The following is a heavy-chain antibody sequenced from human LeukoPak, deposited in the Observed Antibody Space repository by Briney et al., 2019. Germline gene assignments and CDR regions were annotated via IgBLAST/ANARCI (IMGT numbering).Heavy chain of an antibody. V-gene: IGHV4-39*01. J-gene: IGHJ4*02. CDR1: GGSMSSINYY. Sequence: PSETLSLTCTVSGGSMSSINYYWAWIRQPPGKGLEWVGCIYNGGRTSYNPSLKSRVTMSVDTSKNQFSLNLTSVTAADTAMYYCARQPSGTPGDYWGQGSLVTVSS. CDR3: ARQPSGTPGDY. CDR2: IYNGGRT. D-gene: IGHD1-26*01.